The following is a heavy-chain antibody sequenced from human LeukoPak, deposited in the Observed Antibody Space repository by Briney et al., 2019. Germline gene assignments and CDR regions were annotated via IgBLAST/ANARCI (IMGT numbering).Heavy chain of an antibody. Sequence: GGSLGLSCAASGFTVSSNYMSWVRQAPGKGLEWVSVIYSGGSTYYADSVKGRFTISRDNSKNTLYLQMNSLRAEDTAVYYCAREEGYSYDYWGQGTLVTVSS. D-gene: IGHD5-18*01. CDR1: GFTVSSNY. CDR3: AREEGYSYDY. CDR2: IYSGGST. V-gene: IGHV3-53*01. J-gene: IGHJ4*02.